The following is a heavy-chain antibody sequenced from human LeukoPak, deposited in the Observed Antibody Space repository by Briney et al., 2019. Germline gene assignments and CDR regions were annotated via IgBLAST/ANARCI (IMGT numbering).Heavy chain of an antibody. D-gene: IGHD5-18*01. V-gene: IGHV4-59*08. J-gene: IGHJ3*02. Sequence: KPSETLSLTCTVSGGSISSYYWSWIRQPPGKGLEWIGYIYYSGSANYNPSLKSRVTISVDTFKNQFSLKLSSVTAADTAVYYCARRCDTAMGDAFDIWGQGTMVTVSS. CDR1: GGSISSYY. CDR3: ARRCDTAMGDAFDI. CDR2: IYYSGSA.